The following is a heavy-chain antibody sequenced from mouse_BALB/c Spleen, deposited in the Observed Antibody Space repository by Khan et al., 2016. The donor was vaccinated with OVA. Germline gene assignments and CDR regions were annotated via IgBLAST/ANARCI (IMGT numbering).Heavy chain of an antibody. Sequence: LQESGPGLLKPSQSLSLTCTVTGYSITSDYAWNWIRQFPGNKLEWMGFISYSGNTNYNPSLKSRISITRDTSKNQFFLHLNSVTTEDTATYYCARVYGGDFDYWGQGTTLTVSS. D-gene: IGHD1-1*01. V-gene: IGHV3-2*02. CDR2: ISYSGNT. CDR1: GYSITSDYA. J-gene: IGHJ2*01. CDR3: ARVYGGDFDY.